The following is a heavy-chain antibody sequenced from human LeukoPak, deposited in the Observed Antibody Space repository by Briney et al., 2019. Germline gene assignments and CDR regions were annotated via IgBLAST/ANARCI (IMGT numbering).Heavy chain of an antibody. D-gene: IGHD1-26*01. Sequence: ASVKVSCKASGGTFSSYAISWVRQAPGQGLEWMGGIIPIFGTANYAQKFQGRVTITTDESTSTAYMELSSLRSEDTAVYYCARDSYAGANWFDPWGQGTLVTVSS. CDR3: ARDSYAGANWFDP. CDR1: GGTFSSYA. V-gene: IGHV1-69*05. CDR2: IIPIFGTA. J-gene: IGHJ5*02.